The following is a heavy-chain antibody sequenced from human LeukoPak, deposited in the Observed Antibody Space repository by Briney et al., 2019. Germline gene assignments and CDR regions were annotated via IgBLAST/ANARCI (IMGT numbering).Heavy chain of an antibody. CDR3: ARHPFGAKGLFHS. CDR2: IYSGGTT. D-gene: IGHD1-26*01. V-gene: IGHV3-53*01. Sequence: GGSLRLSCAASGFTVSSNYMSWVRQAPGKGLEWVSIIYSGGTTYYADSVKGRFTISRDNSKNTLYLQMNSLRAEDTAVYYCARHPFGAKGLFHSWGQGTLVTVSS. CDR1: GFTVSSNY. J-gene: IGHJ4*02.